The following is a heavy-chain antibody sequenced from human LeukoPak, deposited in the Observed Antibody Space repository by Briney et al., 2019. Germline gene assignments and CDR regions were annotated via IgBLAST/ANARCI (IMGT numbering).Heavy chain of an antibody. D-gene: IGHD3/OR15-3a*01. CDR3: ARARSWYEIWDACDI. J-gene: IGHJ3*02. Sequence: SQTLSLTCTVSGGSISSGGYYWSWVRHPAGKGLEWVERIYTSGSTNYNPSLKSRVTISVDTSKNQFSLKLSSVTAGDRAVYYCARARSWYEIWDACDIWGQGTMVTVSS. CDR2: IYTSGST. V-gene: IGHV4-61*02. CDR1: GGSISSGGYY.